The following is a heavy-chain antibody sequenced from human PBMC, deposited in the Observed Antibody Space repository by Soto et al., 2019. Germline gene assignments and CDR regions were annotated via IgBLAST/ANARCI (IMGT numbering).Heavy chain of an antibody. V-gene: IGHV1-69*13. CDR3: ARFGSGFTGVGFPT. CDR1: GGTFSSYA. J-gene: IGHJ5*02. Sequence: SVKVSCKASGGTFSSYAISWVRQAPGQGLEWMGGIIPIFGTANYAQKFQGRVTITADESTSTAYMELSSLRSEDTAVYYCARFGSGFTGVGFPTWGQGTLVTVSS. D-gene: IGHD1-26*01. CDR2: IIPIFGTA.